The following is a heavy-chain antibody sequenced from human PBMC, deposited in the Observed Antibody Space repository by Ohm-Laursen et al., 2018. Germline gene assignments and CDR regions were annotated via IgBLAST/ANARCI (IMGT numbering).Heavy chain of an antibody. CDR3: ARVRVYYDSSGYRYFDY. CDR2: INSDGSST. J-gene: IGHJ4*02. CDR1: EFTFSSYW. V-gene: IGHV3-74*01. D-gene: IGHD3-22*01. Sequence: SLRLSCAAPEFTFSSYWMHWVRQAPGKGLVWVSRINSDGSSTSYADSVKGRFTISRDNAKNTLYLQMNSLRAEDTAVYYCARVRVYYDSSGYRYFDYWGQGTLVTVSS.